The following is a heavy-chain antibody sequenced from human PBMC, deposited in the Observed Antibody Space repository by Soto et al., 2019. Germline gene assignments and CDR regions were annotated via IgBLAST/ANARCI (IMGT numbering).Heavy chain of an antibody. D-gene: IGHD5-18*01. CDR1: GGSISSYY. J-gene: IGHJ4*02. V-gene: IGHV4-59*01. CDR3: ARLVDTAMVIDC. Sequence: PSETLSLTCTVSGGSISSYYWSWIRQPPGKGLEWIGYIYYSGSTNYNPSLKSRVTISVDTSKNQFSLKLSSVTAADTAVYYCARLVDTAMVIDCWGQGTLVTVSS. CDR2: IYYSGST.